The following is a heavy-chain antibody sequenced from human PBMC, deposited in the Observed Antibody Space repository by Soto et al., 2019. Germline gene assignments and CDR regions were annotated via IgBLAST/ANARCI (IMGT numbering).Heavy chain of an antibody. Sequence: SVKVSCKASGGTFSRYAISWVRQAPGQGLEWMGGIINXFGTEXHTQKFKGRVXXTADEYTXXDYIELRSMRSEDTAVYYCAREAYGLYYYGMNVWGQGTTVTVSS. CDR1: GGTFSRYA. CDR3: AREAYGLYYYGMNV. D-gene: IGHD4-17*01. J-gene: IGHJ6*01. CDR2: IINXFGTE. V-gene: IGHV1-69*01.